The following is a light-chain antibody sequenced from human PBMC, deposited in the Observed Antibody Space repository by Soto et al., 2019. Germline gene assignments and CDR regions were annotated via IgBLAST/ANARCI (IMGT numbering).Light chain of an antibody. V-gene: IGKV3-20*01. CDR3: QEADSSPGGT. CDR1: QTISPNY. CDR2: GIS. J-gene: IGKJ1*01. Sequence: IVLTQSPGTLSLSPGDRATLSCRASQTISPNYLAWYQQKPGQAPRLLIYGISNRAAGITDKFTGSGSGTDFTLTISRLEPEDFAVYYCQEADSSPGGTFGQGTKVDIK.